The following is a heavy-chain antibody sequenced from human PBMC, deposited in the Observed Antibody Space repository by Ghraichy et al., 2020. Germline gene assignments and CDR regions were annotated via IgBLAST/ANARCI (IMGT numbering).Heavy chain of an antibody. D-gene: IGHD3-22*01. Sequence: ASVKVSCKASGYTFTSYAMNWVRQAPGQGLEWMGWINTNTGNPTYAQGFTGRFVFSLDTSVSTAYLQISSLKAEDTAVYYCARLAVGSGYYLSWFDPWGQGTLVTVSS. CDR1: GYTFTSYA. CDR3: ARLAVGSGYYLSWFDP. CDR2: INTNTGNP. V-gene: IGHV7-4-1*02. J-gene: IGHJ5*02.